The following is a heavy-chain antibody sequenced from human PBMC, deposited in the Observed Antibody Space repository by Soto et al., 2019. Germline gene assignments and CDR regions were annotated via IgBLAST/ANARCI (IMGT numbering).Heavy chain of an antibody. CDR1: GDSVSSESAD. CDR2: TYYRSKWYN. J-gene: IGHJ4*02. Sequence: SQTLSLTCAIFGDSVSSESADWNWVRRSPSRGLEWLGRTYYRSKWYNDYAVSVKSRITINPDTSKNQFSLQLNSVTPEDTAVYYCAYSGYDWFVFDYRGQGTLVTVSS. CDR3: AYSGYDWFVFDY. V-gene: IGHV6-1*01. D-gene: IGHD5-12*01.